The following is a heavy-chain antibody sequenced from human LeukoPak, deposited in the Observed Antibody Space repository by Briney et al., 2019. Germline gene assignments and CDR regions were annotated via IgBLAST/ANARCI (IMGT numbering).Heavy chain of an antibody. CDR2: INHSGST. D-gene: IGHD3-22*01. Sequence: PSETLSLTCAVYGGSFSGYYWSWIRQPPGKGLEWIGEINHSGSTNYNPSLKSRVTISVDTSKNQFSLKLSSVTAADTAVYYCARGRYYYDSTDYSPFHIWGQGTMVTVSS. CDR3: ARGRYYYDSTDYSPFHI. J-gene: IGHJ3*02. V-gene: IGHV4-34*01. CDR1: GGSFSGYY.